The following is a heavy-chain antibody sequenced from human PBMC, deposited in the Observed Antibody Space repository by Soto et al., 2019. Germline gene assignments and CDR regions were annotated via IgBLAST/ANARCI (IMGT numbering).Heavy chain of an antibody. J-gene: IGHJ5*02. V-gene: IGHV4-31*03. CDR1: GCSISSGGYY. D-gene: IGHD3-10*01. CDR3: ASGSGSYYSWFDP. CDR2: IYYSRST. Sequence: SETLSLTCTVSGCSISSGGYYWSWIRQHPGKGMEWIGYIYYSRSTYYNTSLKSRVTISVDTSKNQFSLKLSSVTAADTAVYYCASGSGSYYSWFDPWGQGTLVTVSS.